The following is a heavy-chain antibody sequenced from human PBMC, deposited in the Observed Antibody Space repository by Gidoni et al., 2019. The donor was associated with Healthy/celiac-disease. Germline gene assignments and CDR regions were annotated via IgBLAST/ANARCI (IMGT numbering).Heavy chain of an antibody. J-gene: IGHJ4*02. CDR3: ARDHVRWSHYDSSGYGY. Sequence: DSCKASGYTFTSYGISWVRQAPGQGLEWMGWISAYNGNTNYAQKLQGRVTMTTDTSTSTAYMELRSLRSDDTAVYYCARDHVRWSHYDSSGYGYWGQGTLVTVSS. D-gene: IGHD3-22*01. V-gene: IGHV1-18*01. CDR1: GYTFTSYG. CDR2: ISAYNGNT.